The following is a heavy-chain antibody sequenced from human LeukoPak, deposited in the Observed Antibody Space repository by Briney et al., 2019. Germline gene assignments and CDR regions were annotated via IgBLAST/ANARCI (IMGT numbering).Heavy chain of an antibody. J-gene: IGHJ6*03. Sequence: GGSLRLSCAASGFTFSSYGMHWVRQAPGKGLEWVAFIRYDGSNKYYADSVKGRFTISRDNSKNTLYLQLNSLRGEDTAVYYCAKDLTQWSKHYNYYMDVWGKGTTVTISS. V-gene: IGHV3-30*02. D-gene: IGHD6-19*01. CDR1: GFTFSSYG. CDR3: AKDLTQWSKHYNYYMDV. CDR2: IRYDGSNK.